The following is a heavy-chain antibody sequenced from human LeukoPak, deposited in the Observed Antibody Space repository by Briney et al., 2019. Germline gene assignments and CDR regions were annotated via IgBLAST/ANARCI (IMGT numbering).Heavy chain of an antibody. CDR1: GVTFSGSA. V-gene: IGHV3-73*01. CDR2: IRSKSNNYAT. J-gene: IGHJ5*02. Sequence: GGSLRLSCAASGVTFSGSAMHWVRQASGKGLEWVGRIRSKSNNYATAYAASVKGRFTISRDDSKNTAYLHMSSLNTEDTAVYFCTRLRYCGSATCLDPWGQGTLVTVSS. D-gene: IGHD2-2*01. CDR3: TRLRYCGSATCLDP.